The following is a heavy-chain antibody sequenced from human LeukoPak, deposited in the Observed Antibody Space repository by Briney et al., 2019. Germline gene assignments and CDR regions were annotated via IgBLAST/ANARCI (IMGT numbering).Heavy chain of an antibody. CDR1: GFTFSNYA. Sequence: GRSLRLSCAASGFTFSNYAMHWVRQAPGKGLEWVAIISYDGNDKYYTDSVKGRFTISRDKPKNTLYLQMNSLRAEDTAVYYCARDRDTAMGLWGQGTLVTVSS. D-gene: IGHD5-18*01. CDR2: ISYDGNDK. J-gene: IGHJ4*02. CDR3: ARDRDTAMGL. V-gene: IGHV3-30-3*01.